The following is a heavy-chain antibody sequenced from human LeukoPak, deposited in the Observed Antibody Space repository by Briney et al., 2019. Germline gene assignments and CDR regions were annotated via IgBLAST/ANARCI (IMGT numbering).Heavy chain of an antibody. V-gene: IGHV3-53*04. J-gene: IGHJ4*02. Sequence: PGGSLRLSCAASGFTFSSYGMSWVRQAPGKGLEWVSVIYSGGSTYYADSVKGRFTISRHNSKNTLYLQMNSLRAEDTAVYYCARGSRGNYFDYWGQGTLVTVSS. CDR3: ARGSRGNYFDY. CDR2: IYSGGST. CDR1: GFTFSSYG.